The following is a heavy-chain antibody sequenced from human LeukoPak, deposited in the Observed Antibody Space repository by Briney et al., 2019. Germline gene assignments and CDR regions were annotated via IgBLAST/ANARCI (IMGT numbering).Heavy chain of an antibody. J-gene: IGHJ4*02. Sequence: GGSLRLSCAASGFTFSSYSMNWVRQAPGKGLEWVAVISYDGSNKYYADSVKGRFTISRDNSKNTLYLQMNSLRAEDTAVYYCARGLRLLYYFDYWGQGTLVTVSS. V-gene: IGHV3-30*03. D-gene: IGHD2-15*01. CDR3: ARGLRLLYYFDY. CDR1: GFTFSSYS. CDR2: ISYDGSNK.